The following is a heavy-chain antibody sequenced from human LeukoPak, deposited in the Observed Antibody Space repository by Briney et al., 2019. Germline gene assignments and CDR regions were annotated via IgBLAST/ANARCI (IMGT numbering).Heavy chain of an antibody. CDR3: AKDPSAVAGYYYGMDV. J-gene: IGHJ6*02. D-gene: IGHD6-19*01. CDR1: GFTFSSYA. V-gene: IGHV3-30*18. CDR2: ISYDGNNK. Sequence: TGGSLRLSCAASGFTFSSYAMHWVRQAPGKGLEWVAVISYDGNNKYYADSVKGRFTISRDNSKNTLYLQMNSLRAEDTAVYYCAKDPSAVAGYYYGMDVWGQGTTVTVSS.